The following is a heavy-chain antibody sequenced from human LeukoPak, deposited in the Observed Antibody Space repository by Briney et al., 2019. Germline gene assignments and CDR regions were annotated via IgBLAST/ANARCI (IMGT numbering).Heavy chain of an antibody. CDR2: INPKRGVT. CDR1: GYTFTDYY. CDR3: ARERNYGDYGIAFDV. D-gene: IGHD4-17*01. Sequence: GASVKVPCKASGYTFTDYYIHWMRQAPGQGLEWMGWINPKRGVTTYAQKFQGRVTMTRDTSITTAYMELTRLRSDDTTIYYCARERNYGDYGIAFDVWGQGTKVT. V-gene: IGHV1-2*02. J-gene: IGHJ3*01.